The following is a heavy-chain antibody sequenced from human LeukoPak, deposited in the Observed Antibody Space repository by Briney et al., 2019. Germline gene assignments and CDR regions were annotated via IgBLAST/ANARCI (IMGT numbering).Heavy chain of an antibody. CDR3: AKGGSAKFDY. Sequence: GGSLRLSCAASGFTFSSYEMNWVRQAPGKGLEWVANIKQDGSEKYYVDSVKGRFTISRDNAKNSLYLQMNTLRAEDTAVYYCAKGGSAKFDYWGQGTLVTVSS. D-gene: IGHD6-25*01. V-gene: IGHV3-7*03. CDR2: IKQDGSEK. CDR1: GFTFSSYE. J-gene: IGHJ4*02.